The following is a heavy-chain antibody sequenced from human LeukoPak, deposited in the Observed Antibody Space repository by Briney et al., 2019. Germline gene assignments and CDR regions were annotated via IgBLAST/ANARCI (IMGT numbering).Heavy chain of an antibody. J-gene: IGHJ6*03. Sequence: PGGSLRLSCAASGFTVSSNYMSWVRQAPGKGLEWVSVIYSGGSTYYADSVKGRFTISRDNSKNTLYLQMNSLRAEDTAVYYCAKCPFDWLLGYYYYYYMDVWGKGTTVTISS. D-gene: IGHD3-9*01. V-gene: IGHV3-66*01. CDR1: GFTVSSNY. CDR3: AKCPFDWLLGYYYYYYMDV. CDR2: IYSGGST.